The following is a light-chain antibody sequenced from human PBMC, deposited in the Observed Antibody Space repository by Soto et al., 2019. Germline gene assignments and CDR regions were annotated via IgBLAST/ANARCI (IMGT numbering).Light chain of an antibody. J-gene: IGLJ2*01. V-gene: IGLV3-10*01. Sequence: SSELTQPPSVSVSPGQTARITCSGDALSKKYLYWYQQKSGQAPVLVIYEDSKRPSGIPERFSGSSSGTMATLTISGAQVEDEADYYCYSTDSSGTHRVFGGGTKLTVL. CDR1: ALSKKY. CDR2: EDS. CDR3: YSTDSSGTHRV.